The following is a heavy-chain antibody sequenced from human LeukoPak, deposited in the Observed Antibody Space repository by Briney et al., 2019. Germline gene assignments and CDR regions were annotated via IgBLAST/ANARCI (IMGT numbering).Heavy chain of an antibody. CDR2: IYYSGST. D-gene: IGHD2-21*01. Sequence: SETLSLTCTVSGVSISSYYWRWIRQPPGKGLEWIAYIYYSGSTNYNPSLKSRALISVDTFKNQFSMKLNSVTAADTAVYYCARDRWSGGVVIARSDAFDIWGQGTTVTVSS. CDR3: ARDRWSGGVVIARSDAFDI. CDR1: GVSISSYY. J-gene: IGHJ3*02. V-gene: IGHV4-59*01.